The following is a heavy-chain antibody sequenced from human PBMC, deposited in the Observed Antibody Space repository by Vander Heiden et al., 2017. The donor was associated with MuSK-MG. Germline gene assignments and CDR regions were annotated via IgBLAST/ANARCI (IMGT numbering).Heavy chain of an antibody. V-gene: IGHV3-11*04. CDR3: ARSVVANDAFDI. D-gene: IGHD2-15*01. Sequence: QVQLVESGGGLVKPGGSLRLSCAASGSISSHYYMTWIRQAPGKGLEWVSYISSSGNTIYYADSVKGRFTISRDNAKNSLYLQMNSLRAEDTAVYYCARSVVANDAFDIWGQGTMVTVSS. CDR1: GSISSHYY. CDR2: ISSSGNTI. J-gene: IGHJ3*02.